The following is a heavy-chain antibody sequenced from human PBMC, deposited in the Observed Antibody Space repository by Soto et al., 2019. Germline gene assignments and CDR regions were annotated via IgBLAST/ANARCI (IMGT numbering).Heavy chain of an antibody. CDR3: ARGNLQGGWPNYYARYYFDY. J-gene: IGHJ4*02. D-gene: IGHD3-22*01. CDR1: GGSFSGYY. V-gene: IGHV4-34*01. Sequence: QVQLQQWGAGLLKPSETLSLTCAVYGGSFSGYYWSWIRQPPGKGLEWIGEINHSGSTNYNPSLKSRVTISVDTSKNQFSLKLSSVTAADTAVYYCARGNLQGGWPNYYARYYFDYWGQGTLVTVSS. CDR2: INHSGST.